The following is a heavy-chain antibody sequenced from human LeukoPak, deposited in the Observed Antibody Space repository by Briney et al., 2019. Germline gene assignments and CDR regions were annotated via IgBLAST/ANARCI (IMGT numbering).Heavy chain of an antibody. CDR2: IYYSGST. D-gene: IGHD6-19*01. CDR1: GYSISSGYY. V-gene: IGHV4-38-2*02. J-gene: IGHJ5*02. Sequence: SETLFLTCTVSGYSISSGYYWGWIRQPPGKGLEWIGNIYYSGSTYYNPSFKSRVTISQDTSKNQFSLKLSSVTAADTAVYYCARYNSGWFGAWGQGTLVTVSS. CDR3: ARYNSGWFGA.